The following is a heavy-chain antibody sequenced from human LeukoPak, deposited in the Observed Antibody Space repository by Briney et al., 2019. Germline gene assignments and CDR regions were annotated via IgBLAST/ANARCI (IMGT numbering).Heavy chain of an antibody. Sequence: HAGGSLRLSCAASGFTFSNYWMSWVRQAPGKGLEWVANIKQDGSEKYYVDSVKGRFTISRDNAKNSLYLQMNSLRAEDTAVYYCAREAQRYCSSTSCYYYYYMDVWGKGTTVTVSS. CDR3: AREAQRYCSSTSCYYYYYMDV. D-gene: IGHD2-2*01. CDR1: GFTFSNYW. CDR2: IKQDGSEK. V-gene: IGHV3-7*01. J-gene: IGHJ6*03.